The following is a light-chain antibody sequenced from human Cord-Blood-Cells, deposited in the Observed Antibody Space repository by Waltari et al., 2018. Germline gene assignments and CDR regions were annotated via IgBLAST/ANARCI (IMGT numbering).Light chain of an antibody. CDR2: EGS. CDR1: SSDGGGYNL. Sequence: QSALTQPASVSGSPGPSITISCTGTSSDGGGYNLFSWYQQHPGKAPKLMIYEGSKRPSGVSNRFSGSKSGNTASLTISGLQAEDEADYYCCSYAGSSTWVFGGGTKLTVL. CDR3: CSYAGSSTWV. J-gene: IGLJ3*02. V-gene: IGLV2-23*01.